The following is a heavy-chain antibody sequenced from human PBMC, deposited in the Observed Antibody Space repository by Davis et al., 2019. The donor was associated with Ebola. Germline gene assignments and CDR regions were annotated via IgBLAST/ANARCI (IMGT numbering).Heavy chain of an antibody. J-gene: IGHJ4*02. V-gene: IGHV4-34*01. D-gene: IGHD5-12*01. CDR1: GGSFSGYY. CDR2: INHSGST. CDR3: ARAKWRDSRLTLGY. Sequence: SETLSLTCAVHGGSFSGYYWSWIRQPPGKGLEWIGEINHSGSTNYNPSLKSRVTISVDTSKNQFSLKLSSVTAADTAVYYCARAKWRDSRLTLGYWGQGTLVTVSS.